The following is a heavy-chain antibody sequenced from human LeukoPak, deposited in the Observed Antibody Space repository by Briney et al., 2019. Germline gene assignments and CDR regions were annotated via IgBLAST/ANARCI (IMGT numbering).Heavy chain of an antibody. J-gene: IGHJ4*02. CDR1: GGSFSGYY. D-gene: IGHD1-26*01. V-gene: IGHV4-34*01. CDR2: INHSGST. CDR3: ARTYSGSYSGLFGY. Sequence: PSETLSLTCAVYGGSFSGYYRSWIRQPPGKGLEWIGEINHSGSTNYNPSLKSRVTISVDTSKNQFSLKLSSVTAADTAVYYCARTYSGSYSGLFGYWGQGTLVTVSS.